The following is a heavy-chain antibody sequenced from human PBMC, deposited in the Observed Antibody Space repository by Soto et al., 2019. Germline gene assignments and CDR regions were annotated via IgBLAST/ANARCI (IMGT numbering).Heavy chain of an antibody. V-gene: IGHV1-58*02. J-gene: IGHJ6*03. Sequence: SVKVSCKASGFTFTSSAMQWVRQARGQRLEWIGWIVVGSGNTNYAQKFQERVTITRDMSTSTAYMELSSLRSEDTAVYYCAAAASPYSYYYMDVWGKGTTVTVSS. CDR1: GFTFTSSA. CDR3: AAAASPYSYYYMDV. CDR2: IVVGSGNT. D-gene: IGHD6-6*01.